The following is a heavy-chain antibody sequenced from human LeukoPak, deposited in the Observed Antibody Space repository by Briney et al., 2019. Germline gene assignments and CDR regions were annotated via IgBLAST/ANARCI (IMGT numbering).Heavy chain of an antibody. J-gene: IGHJ4*02. Sequence: GESLKISCKGSGYSFANSWIGWVRQMPGKGLEWMGIMYPADSDTRYSPSFQGQVTFSADKSISTAYLQWISLKASDTAMYYCARLTSSWSFDYWGQGTLVTVSS. V-gene: IGHV5-51*01. CDR1: GYSFANSW. CDR2: MYPADSDT. D-gene: IGHD6-13*01. CDR3: ARLTSSWSFDY.